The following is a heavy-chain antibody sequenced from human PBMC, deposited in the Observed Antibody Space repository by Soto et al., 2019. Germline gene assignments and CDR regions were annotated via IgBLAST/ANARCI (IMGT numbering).Heavy chain of an antibody. CDR1: GFPFSSYG. CDR3: ARDTFDYYYYYMDV. J-gene: IGHJ6*03. Sequence: GGSLRLSCAASGFPFSSYGMHWVRQAPGRGLEWVAVIWYDGSNKYYADSVKGRFTISRDNSKNTLYLQMNSLTAEDTAVYYCARDTFDYYYYYMDVWGKGTTVTVSS. V-gene: IGHV3-33*01. CDR2: IWYDGSNK.